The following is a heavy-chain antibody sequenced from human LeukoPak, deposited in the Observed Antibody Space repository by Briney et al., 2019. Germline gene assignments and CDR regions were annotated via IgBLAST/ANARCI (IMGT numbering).Heavy chain of an antibody. J-gene: IGHJ4*02. CDR2: ISSSGSTI. Sequence: GGSLRLSCAASGFTFSDYYMSWIRQVPGKGLEWVSYISSSGSTIYYADSVKGRFTISRDNAKSSLYLQMNSLRAEDTAVYYCAKEPGNYYYDSSGYDSWGQGTLVTVSS. CDR1: GFTFSDYY. CDR3: AKEPGNYYYDSSGYDS. D-gene: IGHD3-22*01. V-gene: IGHV3-11*01.